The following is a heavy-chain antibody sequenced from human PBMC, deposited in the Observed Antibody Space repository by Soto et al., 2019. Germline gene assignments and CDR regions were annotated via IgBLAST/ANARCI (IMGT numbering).Heavy chain of an antibody. D-gene: IGHD2-15*01. J-gene: IGHJ4*02. CDR3: ARREYCSGGSCSLDY. CDR2: IYYSGST. Sequence: QLQLQESGPGLVKPSETLSLTCTVSGGSISSSSYYWGWIRQPPGKGLEWIGSIYYSGSTYYNPSLKSRVTISVDTSKNQFSLKLSSVTAADTAVYYCARREYCSGGSCSLDYWGQGTLVTVSS. V-gene: IGHV4-39*01. CDR1: GGSISSSSYY.